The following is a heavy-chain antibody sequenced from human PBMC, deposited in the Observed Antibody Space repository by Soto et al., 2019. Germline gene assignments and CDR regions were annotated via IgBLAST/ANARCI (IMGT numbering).Heavy chain of an antibody. V-gene: IGHV3-53*01. Sequence: PGGSLRLSCTASGFSFSGKNYLTWVRQAPGKGLEWVSALYNSDGTYYADSVKGRFSVSRDNSKNTFYLQLHSLRPEDTALYFCATWLQREHAFDIWGLGTMVTVS. J-gene: IGHJ3*02. CDR2: LYNSDGT. CDR3: ATWLQREHAFDI. CDR1: GFSFSGKNY. D-gene: IGHD1-1*01.